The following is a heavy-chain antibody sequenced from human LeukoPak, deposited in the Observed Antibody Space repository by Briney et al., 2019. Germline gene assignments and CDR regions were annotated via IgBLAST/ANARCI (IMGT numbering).Heavy chain of an antibody. Sequence: TGGSLRLSRAASGFTFSSYAMHWVRQAPGKGLEYVSAISSNEGSTYYANSVKGRFTISRDNSKNTLYLQMGSLRAEDTAVYYCARFDGEQQLGRFDPWGQGTLVTVSS. D-gene: IGHD6-13*01. CDR3: ARFDGEQQLGRFDP. J-gene: IGHJ5*02. CDR1: GFTFSSYA. CDR2: ISSNEGST. V-gene: IGHV3-64*01.